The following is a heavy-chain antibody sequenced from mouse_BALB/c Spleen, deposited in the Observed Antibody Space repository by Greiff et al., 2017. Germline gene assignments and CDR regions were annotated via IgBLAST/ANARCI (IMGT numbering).Heavy chain of an antibody. CDR1: GFTFSSYY. Sequence: EVHLVESGGGLVKLGGSLKLSCAASGFTFSSYYMSWVRQTPEKRLELVAAINSNGGSTYYPDTVKGRFTISRDNAKNTLYLQMSSLKSEDTALYYCERHVGYYVNYYAMDYWGQGTSVTVSA. CDR3: ERHVGYYVNYYAMDY. D-gene: IGHD2-3*01. CDR2: INSNGGST. J-gene: IGHJ4*01. V-gene: IGHV5-6-2*01.